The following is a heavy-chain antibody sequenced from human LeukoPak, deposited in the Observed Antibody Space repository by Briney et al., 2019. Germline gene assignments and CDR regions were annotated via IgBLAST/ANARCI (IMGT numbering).Heavy chain of an antibody. CDR3: ARGGGRYSVDY. CDR1: GYTFIDYY. V-gene: IGHV1-2*02. Sequence: ASVKVSCKASGYTFIDYYMHWVRQAPGQGLEWIGWISRNSGGTKYVQKFQGRVTMTRDTSITTVYMELSGLSFDDTAVYYCARGGGRYSVDYWGQGTLVIVSS. CDR2: ISRNSGGT. J-gene: IGHJ4*02. D-gene: IGHD1-26*01.